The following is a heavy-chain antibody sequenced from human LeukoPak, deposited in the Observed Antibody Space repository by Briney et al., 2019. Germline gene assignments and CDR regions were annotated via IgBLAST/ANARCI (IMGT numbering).Heavy chain of an antibody. J-gene: IGHJ3*02. V-gene: IGHV1-24*01. CDR1: VYTLTELS. CDR2: FDPEDGET. D-gene: IGHD2-21*02. Sequence: ASVKVSCKVSVYTLTELSMHWVRQAPGKGLEWMGGFDPEDGETIYAQKFQGRVTMTEDTSTDTAYMELSSLRSEDTAVYYCATEGAYCGGDCHDAFDIWGQGRMVTVSS. CDR3: ATEGAYCGGDCHDAFDI.